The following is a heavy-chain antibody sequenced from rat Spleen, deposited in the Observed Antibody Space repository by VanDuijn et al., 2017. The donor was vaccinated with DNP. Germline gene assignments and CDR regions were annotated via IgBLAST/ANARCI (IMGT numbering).Heavy chain of an antibody. CDR1: GFTFSDYY. CDR3: STRNSGYGGYFDY. Sequence: EVQLVESGGGLVQPGRSLKLSCEASGFTFSDYYMAWVRQAPTKGLEWVASISYDGGTAYYRHSVKGRFTISRDNAKSSLFFQMDSLRSEDTATYYCSTRNSGYGGYFDYWGQGVMVTVSS. J-gene: IGHJ2*01. CDR2: ISYDGGTA. V-gene: IGHV5-20*01. D-gene: IGHD4-3*01.